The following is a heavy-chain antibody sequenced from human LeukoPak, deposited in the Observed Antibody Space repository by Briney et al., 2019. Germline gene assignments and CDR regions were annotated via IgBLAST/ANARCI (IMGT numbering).Heavy chain of an antibody. D-gene: IGHD1-1*01. CDR2: IYNSGST. CDR3: ELVGTTFAALTIDY. V-gene: IGHV4-31*03. Sequence: SQTLSLTCTVSGGSISSGTYYWIWIRQHPGKDLEWIGYIYNSGSTYYNPSLKSRITISIDTSKNHFSLKLSSVTAADTAVYYCELVGTTFAALTIDYWGQGTLVTVSS. J-gene: IGHJ4*02. CDR1: GGSISSGTYY.